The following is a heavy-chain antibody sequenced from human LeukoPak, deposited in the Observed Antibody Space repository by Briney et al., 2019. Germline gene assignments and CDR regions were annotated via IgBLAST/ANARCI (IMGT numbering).Heavy chain of an antibody. V-gene: IGHV3-30*03. Sequence: GGSLRLSCAASGFTFSSYGMHWVRQAPGKGLEWVAVISYDGSNKYYADSVKGRFTISRDNSKNTLYLQMNSLRADDSALYYCAMGRYCTNGVCYPRAFDYWGQGTLVTVSS. CDR3: AMGRYCTNGVCYPRAFDY. J-gene: IGHJ4*02. D-gene: IGHD2-8*01. CDR2: ISYDGSNK. CDR1: GFTFSSYG.